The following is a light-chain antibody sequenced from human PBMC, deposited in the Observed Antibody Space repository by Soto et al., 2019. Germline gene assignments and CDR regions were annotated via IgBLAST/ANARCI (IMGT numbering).Light chain of an antibody. V-gene: IGKV1-5*03. J-gene: IGKJ1*01. CDR3: QQFNSNSWT. Sequence: DIQMTQSPSTLSASVGDRVTITCRASQSISTWLAWYQQKPGKAPKLLIYKASSLQSGVPSRFSGSGSGTEFTLTISSLQPDDFATYSCQQFNSNSWTFGQGTNVEIK. CDR1: QSISTW. CDR2: KAS.